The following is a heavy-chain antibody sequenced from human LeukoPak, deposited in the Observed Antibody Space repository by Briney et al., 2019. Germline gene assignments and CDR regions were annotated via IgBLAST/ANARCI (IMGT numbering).Heavy chain of an antibody. Sequence: SETLSLTCTVSGGSISSSSYYWGWIRQPPGQGLEWIGSIYYSGSTYYNPSLKSRVTISVDTSKNQFSLKLSSVTAADTAVYYCARTAVAGTSSGYYYYGMDVWGQGTTVTVSS. V-gene: IGHV4-39*01. CDR3: ARTAVAGTSSGYYYYGMDV. CDR1: GGSISSSSYY. CDR2: IYYSGST. D-gene: IGHD6-19*01. J-gene: IGHJ6*02.